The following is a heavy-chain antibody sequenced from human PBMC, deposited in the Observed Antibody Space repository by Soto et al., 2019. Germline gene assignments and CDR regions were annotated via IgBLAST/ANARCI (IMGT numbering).Heavy chain of an antibody. V-gene: IGHV4-30-4*01. Sequence: QVQLQESGPGLVKPSQTLSLTCTVSGGSIRSDDYYWSWIRQPPEKGLEWIGYIYYSGSTNYNPSLKSRVTISMDTSKNQLSLKLNSVSAADTAGYYCARDRINSPDYFDYWGQGTLVTVSS. J-gene: IGHJ4*02. CDR2: IYYSGST. D-gene: IGHD1-1*01. CDR3: ARDRINSPDYFDY. CDR1: GGSIRSDDYY.